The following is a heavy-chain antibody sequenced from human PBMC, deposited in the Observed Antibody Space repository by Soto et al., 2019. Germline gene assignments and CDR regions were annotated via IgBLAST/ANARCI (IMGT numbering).Heavy chain of an antibody. V-gene: IGHV3-23*01. J-gene: IGHJ6*02. CDR1: GFTFSTYV. CDR3: AKRPIWPPPVVLYF. D-gene: IGHD2-8*01. CDR2: FVDSGDRT. Sequence: GSLRLSCAASGFTFSTYVMSWVRQTPGKGLEWVSAFVDSGDRTYYADSVKGRFTISRDNSKNTLYLQLNSLRAEDTTVYYFAKRPIWPPPVVLYFGGQGPTVTVSS.